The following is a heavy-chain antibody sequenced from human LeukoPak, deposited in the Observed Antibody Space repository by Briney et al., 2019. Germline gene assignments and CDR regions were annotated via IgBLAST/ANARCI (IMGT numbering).Heavy chain of an antibody. CDR1: GGTFSSYA. V-gene: IGHV1-69*06. Sequence: SVEVSCKASGGTFSSYAISWVRQAPGQGLEWMGGIIPIFGTANYAQKFQGRVTITADKSTSTAYMELSSLRSEDTAVYYCARDWRSSGSSTDAFDIWGQGTMVTVSS. CDR3: ARDWRSSGSSTDAFDI. CDR2: IIPIFGTA. D-gene: IGHD1-26*01. J-gene: IGHJ3*02.